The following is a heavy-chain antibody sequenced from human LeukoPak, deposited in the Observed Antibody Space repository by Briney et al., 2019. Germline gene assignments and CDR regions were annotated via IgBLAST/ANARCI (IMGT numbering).Heavy chain of an antibody. J-gene: IGHJ4*02. Sequence: GESLKISCKGSGYSFSNYYIAWVRQMPGKGLEWMGIFYPGDSDTTYSPSFQGQVTMSADKSISAAYLQWSSLKASDTAMYYCARGSIYHDYWGQGTLVTVSS. CDR3: ARGSIYHDY. CDR2: FYPGDSDT. CDR1: GYSFSNYY. D-gene: IGHD3-3*01. V-gene: IGHV5-51*01.